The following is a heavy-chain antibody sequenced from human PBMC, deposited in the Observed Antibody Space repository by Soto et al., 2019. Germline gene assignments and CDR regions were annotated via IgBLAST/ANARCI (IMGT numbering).Heavy chain of an antibody. CDR3: SISLNA. Sequence: EVQLMESGGGLVQPGGSLRLSCAASGFTFSTYWMDWVRQTPGKGLEWVANINQDGSEKNYVDSVKGRFTISRDNAKNPLYLQMSSLTAGDSALYYCSISLNAWGQGTLVTVSS. D-gene: IGHD2-8*01. CDR1: GFTFSTYW. V-gene: IGHV3-7*01. J-gene: IGHJ5*02. CDR2: INQDGSEK.